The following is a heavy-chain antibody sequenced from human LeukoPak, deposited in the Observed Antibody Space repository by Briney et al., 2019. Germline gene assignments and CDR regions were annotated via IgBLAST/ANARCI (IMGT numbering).Heavy chain of an antibody. J-gene: IGHJ4*02. CDR3: ARGHYDILTGYYSNYFDY. V-gene: IGHV4-34*01. D-gene: IGHD3-9*01. CDR2: INHSGST. CDR1: GGSFSGYY. Sequence: SETLSLTCAVYGGSFSGYYWSWIRQPPGKGLEWIGEINHSGSTNYNPSLKSRVTISVATSKNQFSLKLSSVTAADTAVYYCARGHYDILTGYYSNYFDYWGQGTLVTVSS.